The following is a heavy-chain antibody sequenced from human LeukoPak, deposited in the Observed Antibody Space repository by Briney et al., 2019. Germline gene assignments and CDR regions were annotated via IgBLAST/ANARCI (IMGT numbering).Heavy chain of an antibody. CDR3: ARGLGYCSSTSCYTNYYYGMDV. D-gene: IGHD2-2*02. CDR1: GGSFSGHY. Sequence: PSETLSLTCAVYGGSFSGHYWSWIRQPPGKGLEWIGEINHSGSTNYNPSLKSRVTISVDTSKNQFSLKLSSVTAADTAVYYCARGLGYCSSTSCYTNYYYGMDVWGQGTTVTVSS. V-gene: IGHV4-34*01. CDR2: INHSGST. J-gene: IGHJ6*02.